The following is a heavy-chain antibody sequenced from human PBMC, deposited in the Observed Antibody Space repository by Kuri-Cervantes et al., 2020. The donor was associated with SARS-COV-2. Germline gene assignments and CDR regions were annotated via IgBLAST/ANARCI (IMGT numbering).Heavy chain of an antibody. CDR1: GFTFSSYA. D-gene: IGHD2-2*01. J-gene: IGHJ5*02. CDR3: ARGHIVVVPAARNWFDP. CDR2: INHSGST. Sequence: SQTLSLTCAASGFTFSSYAMNWVRQAPGKGLEWIGEINHSGSTNYNPSLKSRVTISVDTSKNQFSLKLSSVTAADTAVYYCARGHIVVVPAARNWFDPWGQGTLVTVSS. V-gene: IGHV4-34*01.